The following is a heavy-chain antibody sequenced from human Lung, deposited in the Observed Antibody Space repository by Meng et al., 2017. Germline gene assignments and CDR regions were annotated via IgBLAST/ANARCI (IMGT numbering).Heavy chain of an antibody. CDR3: ARGPTTMAHDFDY. J-gene: IGHJ4*02. CDR2: INHSGST. Sequence: VRLRRWGAGPFKPSETLSLPCVVSGGSFSDYYWSWIRQPPGKGLEWIGEINHSGSTNYNPSLESRATISVDTSQNNLSLKLSSVTAADSAVYYCARGPTTMAHDFDYWGQGTLVTVSS. CDR1: GGSFSDYY. V-gene: IGHV4-34*01. D-gene: IGHD4-11*01.